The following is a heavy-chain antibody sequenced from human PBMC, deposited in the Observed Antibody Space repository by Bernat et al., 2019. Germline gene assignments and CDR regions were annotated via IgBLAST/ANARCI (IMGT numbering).Heavy chain of an antibody. D-gene: IGHD4-17*01. V-gene: IGHV3-11*06. Sequence: QVQLVESGGGLVKPGGSLRLSCAASRFTFSDYYMSWIRQAPGKGLEWVSYISSSSSYTSYADSVKGRFTISRDNAKSSLYLQMNSLRAEDTAVYYCAGGATVLNHYYGVDVWGRGTTVTVSS. CDR2: ISSSSSYT. J-gene: IGHJ6*02. CDR3: AGGATVLNHYYGVDV. CDR1: RFTFSDYY.